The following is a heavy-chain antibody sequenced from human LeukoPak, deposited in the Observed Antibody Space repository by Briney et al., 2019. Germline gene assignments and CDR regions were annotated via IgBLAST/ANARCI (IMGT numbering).Heavy chain of an antibody. J-gene: IGHJ4*02. D-gene: IGHD2-2*02. Sequence: ASVKVSCKASGYTFSIYYMHWVRQAPGQGLEWMGWINPNGGATSYAQGFQGRVTMTRDTSISTAYMELIGLTSDDTAVYYCARNPPYCTSTSCYNDYWGQGTLVTVSS. CDR1: GYTFSIYY. CDR3: ARNPPYCTSTSCYNDY. CDR2: INPNGGAT. V-gene: IGHV1-2*02.